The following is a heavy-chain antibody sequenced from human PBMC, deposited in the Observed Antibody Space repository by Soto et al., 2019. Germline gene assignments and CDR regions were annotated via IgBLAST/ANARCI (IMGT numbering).Heavy chain of an antibody. CDR3: ARVQENGLKYSSGPVEY. CDR1: GFTFSSYS. V-gene: IGHV3-21*01. CDR2: ISSSSSYI. J-gene: IGHJ4*02. D-gene: IGHD6-19*01. Sequence: PGGSLRLSCAASGFTFSSYSMNWVRQAPGKGLEWVSSISSSSSYIYYADSVKGRFTISRDNAKNSLYLQMNSLRAEDTAVYYCARVQENGLKYSSGPVEYWGQGTLVTVSS.